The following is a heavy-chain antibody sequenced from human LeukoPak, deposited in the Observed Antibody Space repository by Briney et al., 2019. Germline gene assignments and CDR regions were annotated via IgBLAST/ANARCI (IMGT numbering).Heavy chain of an antibody. CDR2: INPNSGGT. V-gene: IGHV1-2*02. CDR1: GYTFTGYY. J-gene: IGHJ4*02. D-gene: IGHD3-22*01. CDR3: ARDRPSYDSSGWNLDY. Sequence: ASVKVSCKASGYTFTGYYMHWVRQAPGQGLEWMGWINPNSGGTNYAQKFQGRVTMTRDTSISTAYMELSRLRSDDTAVYYCARDRPSYDSSGWNLDYWGQGTLVTVSS.